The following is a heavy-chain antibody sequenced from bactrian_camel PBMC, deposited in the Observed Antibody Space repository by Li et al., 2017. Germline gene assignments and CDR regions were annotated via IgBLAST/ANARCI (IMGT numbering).Heavy chain of an antibody. Sequence: VQLVESGVGSVQAGGSLRLSRSASGYTNKGTCMGWFRQPPEKEREGLAAVDSQGNPGYADSVKGRFTISQDNAKNTVYLQVNSLKPEDTAVYYCAPTVVPDCWGQGTQVTVS. CDR1: GYTNKGTC. J-gene: IGHJ4*01. CDR2: VDSQGNP. D-gene: IGHD5*01. V-gene: IGHV3S53*01. CDR3: APTVVPDC.